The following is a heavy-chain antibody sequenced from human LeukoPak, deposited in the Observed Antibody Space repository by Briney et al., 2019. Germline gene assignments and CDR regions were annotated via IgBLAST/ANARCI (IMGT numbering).Heavy chain of an antibody. V-gene: IGHV1-69*04. CDR1: GGTFNIYT. J-gene: IGHJ4*02. Sequence: SVKVSFTASGGTFNIYTISWVGQAPGQGREWMGRIIPVLGIANYSQRFQGRVTITADKSTNTAYMELSSLRSEDTAVYYCARESEAYYFDYWGQGTLVTVSS. CDR2: IIPVLGIA. D-gene: IGHD3-16*01. CDR3: ARESEAYYFDY.